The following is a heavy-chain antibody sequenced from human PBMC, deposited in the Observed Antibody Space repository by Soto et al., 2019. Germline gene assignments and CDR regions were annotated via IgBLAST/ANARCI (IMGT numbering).Heavy chain of an antibody. CDR1: GFTFSSYA. CDR3: AKGMFSSSPAAAGSFDY. Sequence: PGGSLRLSCAASGFTFSSYAMSWVRQAPGKGLEWVAAIGGTDGKTYHADSVKGRFTISRDNSENTLYLQMSRLRAEDTAVYFCAKGMFSSSPAAAGSFDYWGQGALVTVSS. V-gene: IGHV3-23*01. D-gene: IGHD3-10*01. J-gene: IGHJ4*02. CDR2: IGGTDGKT.